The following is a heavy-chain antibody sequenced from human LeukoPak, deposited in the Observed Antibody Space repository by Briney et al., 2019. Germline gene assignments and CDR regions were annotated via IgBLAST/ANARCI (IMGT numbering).Heavy chain of an antibody. J-gene: IGHJ4*02. Sequence: PSETLSLTCTVSGGSMSSGGYYWSWIRQHPGKGLEWIGYIYYSGSTNYNPSLKSRLTISVDTSKNQFSLKLSSVTAADTAVYYCARDSDSSGYYFGYWGQGNLVTVSS. CDR2: IYYSGST. D-gene: IGHD3-22*01. CDR1: GGSMSSGGYY. V-gene: IGHV4-31*03. CDR3: ARDSDSSGYYFGY.